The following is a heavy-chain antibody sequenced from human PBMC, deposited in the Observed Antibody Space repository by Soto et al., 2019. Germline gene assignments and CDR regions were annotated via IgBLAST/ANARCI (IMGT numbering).Heavy chain of an antibody. Sequence: QITLRESGPTLVKPTQTLTLTCTFSGFSVRSSGVAVGWIRQPPGKALEWLALVYWDDDKRYSPSLKNRLTITRDTSKNQVVLTMTNMGPVDTATYYCAHGATSINHGYDYWGQGTLVTVSS. CDR3: AHGATSINHGYDY. V-gene: IGHV2-5*02. CDR2: VYWDDDK. J-gene: IGHJ4*02. D-gene: IGHD1-26*01. CDR1: GFSVRSSGVA.